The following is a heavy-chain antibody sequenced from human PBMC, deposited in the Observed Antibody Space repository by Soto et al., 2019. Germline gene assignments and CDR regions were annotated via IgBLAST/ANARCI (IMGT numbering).Heavy chain of an antibody. CDR1: GGTFSSYA. J-gene: IGHJ6*02. Sequence: QVQLVQSGAEVKKPGSSVKVSCKASGGTFSSYAISWVRQAPGQGLEWMGGIIPIFGTANYAQKFQGRVTITADESTSTAYMELSSLRSEYTAVYYCARRSCSSTSCYTYYYYYGMDVWGQGTTVTVSS. D-gene: IGHD2-2*02. V-gene: IGHV1-69*01. CDR2: IIPIFGTA. CDR3: ARRSCSSTSCYTYYYYYGMDV.